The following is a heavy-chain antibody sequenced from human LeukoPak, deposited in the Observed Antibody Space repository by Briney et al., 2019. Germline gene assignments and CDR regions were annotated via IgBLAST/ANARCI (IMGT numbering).Heavy chain of an antibody. CDR1: GFTFSSYG. CDR3: AKGAIRFLEWFRLGDVFVEPGGNVE. D-gene: IGHD3-3*01. CDR2: ISYDGSNK. V-gene: IGHV3-30*18. J-gene: IGHJ4*02. Sequence: LTGGSLRLSCAASGFTFSSYGMHWVRQAPGKGLEWVAVISYDGSNKYYADSVKGRFTISRDNSKNTLYLQMNSLRAEDTAVYYCAKGAIRFLEWFRLGDVFVEPGGNVEWGQGTLVTVSS.